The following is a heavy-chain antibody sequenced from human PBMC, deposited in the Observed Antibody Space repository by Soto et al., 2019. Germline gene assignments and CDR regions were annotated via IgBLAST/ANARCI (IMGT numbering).Heavy chain of an antibody. V-gene: IGHV4-31*03. D-gene: IGHD2-21*01. J-gene: IGHJ5*02. CDR1: CAALNSGNYY. CDR2: IYVTGAV. Sequence: TLSLTCSVSCAALNSGNYYWSWIRQVPGKGLEWIGHIYVTGAVDYNPSLRDRITISQDTSERQFSLNLRLVTAADTAAYYCARLRIATNNYKWFDPWGQGTLVTVSS. CDR3: ARLRIATNNYKWFDP.